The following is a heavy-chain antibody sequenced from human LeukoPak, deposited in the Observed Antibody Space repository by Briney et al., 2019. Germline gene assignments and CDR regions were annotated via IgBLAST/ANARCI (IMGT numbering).Heavy chain of an antibody. Sequence: PSETLSLTCAVYGGSFSGYYWSWIRQPPGKGLEWIGEINHSGSTNYNPSLMSRVTISVDTSKNQFSLKLSSVTAADTAVDYCARGLVATITWPKPHYFDYWGQGTLVTVSS. V-gene: IGHV4-34*01. CDR2: INHSGST. J-gene: IGHJ4*02. CDR3: ARGLVATITWPKPHYFDY. D-gene: IGHD5-12*01. CDR1: GGSFSGYY.